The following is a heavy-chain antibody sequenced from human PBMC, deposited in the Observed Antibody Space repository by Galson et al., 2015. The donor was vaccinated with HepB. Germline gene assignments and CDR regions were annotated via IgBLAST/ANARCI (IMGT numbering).Heavy chain of an antibody. Sequence: SLRLSCAASGFNFNDYAMSWVRQAPGKGLDWVSSISGSSTHTFYSESVKGRFTISRDSSNNRVYLQMNNLRDDDTAVYYCAKDYGTFFGWFEPWGQGTLVIVSS. CDR1: GFNFNDYA. J-gene: IGHJ5*02. D-gene: IGHD1-26*01. CDR3: AKDYGTFFGWFEP. V-gene: IGHV3-23*01. CDR2: ISGSSTHT.